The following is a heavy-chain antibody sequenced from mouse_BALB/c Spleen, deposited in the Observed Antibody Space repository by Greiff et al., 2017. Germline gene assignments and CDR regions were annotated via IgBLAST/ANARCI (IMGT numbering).Heavy chain of an antibody. CDR2: ISYSGST. Sequence: EVKLQESGPGLVKPSQSLSLTCTVTGYSITSDYAWNWIRQFPGNKLEWMGYISYSGSTSYNPSLKSRISITRDTSKNQFFLQLNSVTTEDTATYYCARRNGNSAWFAYWGQGTLVTVSA. CDR1: GYSITSDYA. CDR3: ARRNGNSAWFAY. V-gene: IGHV3-2*02. D-gene: IGHD2-1*01. J-gene: IGHJ3*01.